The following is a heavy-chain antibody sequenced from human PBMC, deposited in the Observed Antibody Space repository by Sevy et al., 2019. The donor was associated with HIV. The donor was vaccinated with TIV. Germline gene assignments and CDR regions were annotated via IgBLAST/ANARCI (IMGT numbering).Heavy chain of an antibody. D-gene: IGHD3-16*01. Sequence: SETLSLTCNVSGGSISSSRHYWGWIRQSPGKGLEWIGSRFYSGGAYYNPSLQSRVTMSVDTSKNQFSLNVNSVTAADTAVYYCARHPLGNWFDLWGQCILVTVSS. CDR1: GGSISSSRHY. CDR3: ARHPLGNWFDL. J-gene: IGHJ5*02. V-gene: IGHV4-39*01. CDR2: RFYSGGA.